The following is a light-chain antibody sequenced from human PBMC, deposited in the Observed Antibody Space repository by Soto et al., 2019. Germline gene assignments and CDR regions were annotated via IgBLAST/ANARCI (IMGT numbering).Light chain of an antibody. V-gene: IGKV3-20*01. Sequence: EIVLTQSPGTLSLSPGERATLSCRASQSVSSSYLAWYQQKPGQAPSLLIYGASRRATGIPDRFSGSGSGTDFTLTISRLEPEDSAVYYCQQYGSSPPGTFGQGTKVDIK. CDR1: QSVSSSY. J-gene: IGKJ1*01. CDR2: GAS. CDR3: QQYGSSPPGT.